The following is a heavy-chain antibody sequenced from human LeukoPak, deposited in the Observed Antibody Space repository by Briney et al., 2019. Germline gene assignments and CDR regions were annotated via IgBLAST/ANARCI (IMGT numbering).Heavy chain of an antibody. V-gene: IGHV4-30-2*01. CDR1: GGSISSGGYS. CDR2: IYHSGST. J-gene: IGHJ4*02. Sequence: SESLSLTCAVSGGSISSGGYSWSWIRHPPGKGLEWIGYIYHSGSTYYNPSLKSRVTISVERSKNQCALKLSSVTAADTAVYYCAREGHYGLDYWGQGTLVTVSS. CDR3: AREGHYGLDY. D-gene: IGHD4-17*01.